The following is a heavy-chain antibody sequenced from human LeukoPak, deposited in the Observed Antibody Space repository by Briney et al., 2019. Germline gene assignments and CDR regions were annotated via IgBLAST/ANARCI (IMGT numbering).Heavy chain of an antibody. CDR3: ARGSGTTPLDY. J-gene: IGHJ4*02. Sequence: GGSLRLSCAASGFTFSDYYMDWVRQAPGKGLEWVSVIYSGGSTYYADSVKGRFTISRDNSKNTLFLQMNSLRADDTAVYYCARGSGTTPLDYWGQGTLVTVSS. CDR1: GFTFSDYY. D-gene: IGHD1-26*01. V-gene: IGHV3-66*01. CDR2: IYSGGST.